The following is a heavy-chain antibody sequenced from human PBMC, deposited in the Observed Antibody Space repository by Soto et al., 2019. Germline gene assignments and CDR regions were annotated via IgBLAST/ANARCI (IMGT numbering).Heavy chain of an antibody. CDR3: ARGLGWRRGPFDC. V-gene: IGHV3-48*02. CDR2: ISSSTKTI. D-gene: IGHD2-21*01. Sequence: EVKLVESGGGLVQPGGSLRLSCAASGFSLSTYSMNWVRQAPGKGLEWLSYISSSTKTIFYADSVKGRFTISRDSANNSLYLQMNSRRDEDTAVYFCARGLGWRRGPFDCWGQGTLVAVSP. CDR1: GFSLSTYS. J-gene: IGHJ4*02.